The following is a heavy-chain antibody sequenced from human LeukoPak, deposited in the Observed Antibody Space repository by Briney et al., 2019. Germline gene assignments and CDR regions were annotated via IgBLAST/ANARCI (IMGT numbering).Heavy chain of an antibody. CDR3: AGGGSIADY. D-gene: IGHD6-6*01. Sequence: PGGSLRLSCAASGFTFSSYAMHWVRQAPGKGLEWVAVISYDGSNKYYADSVKGRFTISRDNSKNTLYLQMNSLRAEDPAVYYCAGGGSIADYWGQGTLVTVSS. CDR2: ISYDGSNK. J-gene: IGHJ4*02. CDR1: GFTFSSYA. V-gene: IGHV3-30*04.